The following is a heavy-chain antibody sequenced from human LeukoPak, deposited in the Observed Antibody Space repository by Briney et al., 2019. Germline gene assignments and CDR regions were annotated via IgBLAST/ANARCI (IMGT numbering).Heavy chain of an antibody. CDR3: ARGSAALDYGIVKFYYYYYGMDV. J-gene: IGHJ6*02. D-gene: IGHD3-9*01. Sequence: ASVKVSCKASGYTFTSYDINWVRQATGQGLEWMGWMNPNCGNTGYAQKFQGRVTMTRNTSISTAYMELSSLRSEDTAVYYCARGSAALDYGIVKFYYYYYGMDVWGQGTTVTVSS. CDR1: GYTFTSYD. CDR2: MNPNCGNT. V-gene: IGHV1-8*01.